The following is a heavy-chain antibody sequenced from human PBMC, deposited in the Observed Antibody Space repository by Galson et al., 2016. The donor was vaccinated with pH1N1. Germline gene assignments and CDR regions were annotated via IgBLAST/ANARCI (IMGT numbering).Heavy chain of an antibody. V-gene: IGHV1-3*04. CDR3: ATNAFDY. CDR1: GYTFIDYP. CDR2: IHTGTGAT. J-gene: IGHJ4*02. Sequence: SVKVSCKASGYTFIDYPMHWVRQAPGQGLEWMGWIHTGTGATSYSQKFQGRVTLTRDTSTSPTYLELRGLGFQDTAVFYCATNAFDYWGQGTLVTVS.